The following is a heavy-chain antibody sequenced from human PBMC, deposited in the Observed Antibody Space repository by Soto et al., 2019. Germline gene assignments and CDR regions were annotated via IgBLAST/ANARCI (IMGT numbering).Heavy chain of an antibody. CDR1: NYTFITYG. CDR2: ITPYNGNT. CDR3: ARDTSFYFDY. D-gene: IGHD2-2*01. J-gene: IGHJ4*02. V-gene: IGHV1-18*01. Sequence: AASVKVSCKASNYTFITYGITWVRQAPGQGLEWVGWITPYNGNTNYGQNFQGRVTMTADTSTSTAYMELGSLTTDDTAVYYCARDTSFYFDYWGQGTRVTVSS.